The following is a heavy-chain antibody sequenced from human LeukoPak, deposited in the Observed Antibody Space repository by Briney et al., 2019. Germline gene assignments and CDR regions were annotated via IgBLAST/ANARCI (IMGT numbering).Heavy chain of an antibody. CDR1: GFTFSSYG. CDR2: IRYDGSNK. CDR3: AGYCSSVSCRNIDY. Sequence: GGSLRLSCAASGFTFSSYGMHWVRQAPGKGLEWVAFIRYDGSNKYYADSVKGRFTISRDNSKNTLYLQMNSLRAEDTAVYYCAGYCSSVSCRNIDYWGQGTLVTVSP. J-gene: IGHJ4*02. D-gene: IGHD2-2*01. V-gene: IGHV3-30*02.